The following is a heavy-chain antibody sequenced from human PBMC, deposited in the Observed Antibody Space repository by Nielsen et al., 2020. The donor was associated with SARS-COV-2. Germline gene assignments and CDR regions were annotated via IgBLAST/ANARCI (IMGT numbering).Heavy chain of an antibody. Sequence: GESLKISCAASGFTFSSYWMSWVRQAQGKGLEWVANIKQDGSEKYYVDSVKGRFTISRDNAKNSLYLQMNSLRAEDTALYHCATLPGDAFDIWGQGTMVTVSS. V-gene: IGHV3-7*03. CDR1: GFTFSSYW. D-gene: IGHD3-16*02. CDR2: IKQDGSEK. J-gene: IGHJ3*02. CDR3: ATLPGDAFDI.